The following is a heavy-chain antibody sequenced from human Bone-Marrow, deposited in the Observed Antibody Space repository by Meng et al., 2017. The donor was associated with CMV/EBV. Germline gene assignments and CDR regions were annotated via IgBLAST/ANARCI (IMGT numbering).Heavy chain of an antibody. CDR2: ISGSGGST. CDR1: GSTFSTYA. Sequence: GGSLRLPCVRSGSTFSTYAMSWFRQAPGKGLEWVPGISGSGGSTYYADSVKGRFTISRDNSKNTLYVQMNSLRAEDTAGYYCAKILGDYYYYGMEVWGQGTTVTVSS. D-gene: IGHD2/OR15-2a*01. V-gene: IGHV3-23*01. J-gene: IGHJ6*02. CDR3: AKILGDYYYYGMEV.